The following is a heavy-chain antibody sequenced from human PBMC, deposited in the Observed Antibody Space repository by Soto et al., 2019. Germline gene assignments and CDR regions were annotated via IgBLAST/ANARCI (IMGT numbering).Heavy chain of an antibody. V-gene: IGHV4-39*02. CDR3: SRRAPEGFDP. CDR2: IDYRGTI. Sequence: KTSETLSLTCTVSGGSIATSSYFWAWIRRPPGKGLEWIGSIDYRGTIYNNPSLKSRVTISVDTSKNHFSLKLDSVTAADTALYYCSRRAPEGFDPWGQGTLVTVPQ. J-gene: IGHJ5*02. CDR1: GGSIATSSYF.